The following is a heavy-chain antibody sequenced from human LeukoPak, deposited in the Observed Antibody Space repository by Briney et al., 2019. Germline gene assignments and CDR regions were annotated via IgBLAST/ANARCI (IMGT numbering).Heavy chain of an antibody. V-gene: IGHV3-23*01. J-gene: IGHJ5*02. Sequence: GGSLRLSCSASGFIFNNYGLMWVRQAPGKGLEWVSAISNDGGGTTYADFVKGRFTISRDNSKNTLSLQMNSLRLEDTALYYCAKGNSGYFADLWGQGTVVTVSS. D-gene: IGHD3-22*01. CDR2: ISNDGGGT. CDR3: AKGNSGYFADL. CDR1: GFIFNNYG.